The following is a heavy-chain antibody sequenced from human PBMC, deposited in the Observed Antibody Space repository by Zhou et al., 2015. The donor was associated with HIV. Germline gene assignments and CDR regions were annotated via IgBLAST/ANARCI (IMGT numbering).Heavy chain of an antibody. D-gene: IGHD2-15*01. CDR2: INPSGGNT. J-gene: IGHJ3*02. Sequence: QVQLVQSGSELKKPGASVKVSCKASGYIFTSYYMHWVRQAPGQGLEWMGIINPSGGNTNYAQKFQGRVTMTRDTSTNTVYMELSSLRSADTAVYYCARVPLGGGFDIWGHGTKVSVSS. CDR1: GYIFTSYY. CDR3: ARVPLGGGFDI. V-gene: IGHV1-46*01.